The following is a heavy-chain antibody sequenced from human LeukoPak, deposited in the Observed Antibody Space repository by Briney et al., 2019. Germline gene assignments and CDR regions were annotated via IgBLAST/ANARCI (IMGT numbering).Heavy chain of an antibody. Sequence: GGSLRLSCAASGFTFRSDAMSWVRQAPGKGLEWVSGISGSGGSTYYADSVKGRFTISRDNSKNTLYLQMNSLRAEDTAVYYCAKLPSFMVRGVFFDYWGQGTLVTVSS. D-gene: IGHD3-10*01. J-gene: IGHJ4*02. CDR3: AKLPSFMVRGVFFDY. CDR1: GFTFRSDA. V-gene: IGHV3-23*01. CDR2: ISGSGGST.